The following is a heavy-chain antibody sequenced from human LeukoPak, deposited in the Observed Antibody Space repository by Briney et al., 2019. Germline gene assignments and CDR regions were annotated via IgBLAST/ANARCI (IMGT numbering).Heavy chain of an antibody. CDR1: GYTFTSYD. CDR3: ARGLIRNPTPMVRGVIISYYYYGMDV. Sequence: ASVKVSCKASGYTFTSYDINWVRQATGQGLEWMGWMNPNSGNTGYAQEFQGRVTMTRNTSISTAYMELSSLRSGDTAVYYCARGLIRNPTPMVRGVIISYYYYGMDVWGQGTTVTVSS. J-gene: IGHJ6*02. CDR2: MNPNSGNT. V-gene: IGHV1-8*01. D-gene: IGHD3-10*01.